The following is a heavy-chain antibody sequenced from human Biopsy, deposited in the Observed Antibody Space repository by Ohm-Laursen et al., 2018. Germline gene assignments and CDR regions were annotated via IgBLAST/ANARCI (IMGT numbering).Heavy chain of an antibody. CDR1: GGSVSSNVAY. Sequence: SETLSLTCTVSGGSVSSNVAYWAWIRQPPGKGLESIGSIFYSGITYYNPSLQSRVTMSVDTSKNQFPLNLTPVTAADTAVYYCARHPTGFWFDPWGQGTLVIVSS. CDR3: ARHPTGFWFDP. J-gene: IGHJ5*02. CDR2: IFYSGIT. V-gene: IGHV4-39*01.